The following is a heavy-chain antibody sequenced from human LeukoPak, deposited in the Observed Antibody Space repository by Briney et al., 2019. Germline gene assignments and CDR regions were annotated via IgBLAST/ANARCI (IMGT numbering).Heavy chain of an antibody. Sequence: ASVKVSCKDPGGTFSSYAISWVRQAPGQGLEWMGGIIPIFGTAHYAQKFQGRGTITTDESTSTAYMELSSLRAEDTAVYYCARDDCSGGSCYFDYWGQGTLVTVSS. CDR1: GGTFSSYA. V-gene: IGHV1-69*05. D-gene: IGHD2-15*01. J-gene: IGHJ4*02. CDR2: IIPIFGTA. CDR3: ARDDCSGGSCYFDY.